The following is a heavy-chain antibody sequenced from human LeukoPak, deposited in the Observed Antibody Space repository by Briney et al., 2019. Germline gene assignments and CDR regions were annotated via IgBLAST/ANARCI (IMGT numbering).Heavy chain of an antibody. J-gene: IGHJ4*02. D-gene: IGHD5-18*01. CDR3: AMARGDGYSYGIDY. CDR1: GGSISSSSYY. Sequence: PSETLSLTCTVSGGSISSSSYYWGWLRQPPGKGLEWIGSIYYSGSTYYNPSLKSRVTISVDTSKNQFSLKLSSVTAADTAVYYCAMARGDGYSYGIDYWGQGTLVTVSS. CDR2: IYYSGST. V-gene: IGHV4-39*01.